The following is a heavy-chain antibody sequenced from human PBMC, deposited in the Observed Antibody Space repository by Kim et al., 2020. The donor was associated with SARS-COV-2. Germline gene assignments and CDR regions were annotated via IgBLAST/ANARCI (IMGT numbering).Heavy chain of an antibody. J-gene: IGHJ4*02. Sequence: SETLSLNCSVSGGSMESYYWTWIRQVPGKGLEWIGYISHSGTTIYNRSLKSRVAISIDTSKNQFSLILKSVTAADTAVYYCARNIIYFKFWGQGTLVTVSS. D-gene: IGHD3-10*01. CDR1: GGSMESYY. CDR2: ISHSGTT. CDR3: ARNIIYFKF. V-gene: IGHV4-59*13.